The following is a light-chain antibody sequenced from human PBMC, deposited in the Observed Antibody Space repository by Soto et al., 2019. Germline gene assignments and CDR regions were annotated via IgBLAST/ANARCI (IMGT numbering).Light chain of an antibody. CDR2: AAS. J-gene: IGKJ5*01. V-gene: IGKV1-9*01. CDR1: QGISSY. CDR3: QQLNSYPIT. Sequence: DILLTQSPSFLSASVGDRVTITCRASQGISSYLAWYQQKPGKAPKLLIYAASTLQSGVPSRCSGSGSGTEFTLTISRLQPEDFATYYCQQLNSYPITFGQGTRLEIK.